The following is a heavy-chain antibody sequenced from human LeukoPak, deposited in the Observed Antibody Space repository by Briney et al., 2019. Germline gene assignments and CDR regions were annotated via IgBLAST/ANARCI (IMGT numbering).Heavy chain of an antibody. Sequence: ASLKVSCKAPGYTFTNSGISWVRQAPGEGLEWMWRISAKNGDTNYAQKVQGRVTMTTDTSTSTAYRELRSLRSDDTAVYYCARLDGTYHRAYYYFYYMDVWGEGTTVTVSS. CDR1: GYTFTNSG. CDR2: ISAKNGDT. CDR3: ARLDGTYHRAYYYFYYMDV. V-gene: IGHV1-18*01. D-gene: IGHD3/OR15-3a*01. J-gene: IGHJ6*03.